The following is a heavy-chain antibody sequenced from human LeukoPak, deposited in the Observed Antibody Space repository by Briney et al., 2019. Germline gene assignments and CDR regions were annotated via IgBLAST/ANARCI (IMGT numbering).Heavy chain of an antibody. D-gene: IGHD3-9*01. Sequence: GGSLRLSCAASGFTFSSYGMHGVRQAPGKGLEWEAFIRYDGSNKYYADSVKGRFTISRDNSKNTLYLQMNSLRAEDTAVYYCAKDRYYDILTGYIDYWGQGTLVTVSS. CDR2: IRYDGSNK. J-gene: IGHJ4*02. CDR3: AKDRYYDILTGYIDY. CDR1: GFTFSSYG. V-gene: IGHV3-30*02.